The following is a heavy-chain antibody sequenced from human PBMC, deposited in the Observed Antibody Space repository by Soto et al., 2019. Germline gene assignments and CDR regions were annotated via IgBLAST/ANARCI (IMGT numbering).Heavy chain of an antibody. CDR3: AKDQEMLVVGILDY. Sequence: GGSLRLSCAASGFSFSSYAMSWVRQAPGKGLEWLSAISGSGDTTFYAGSVKGRFTISRDNSKNTLYLQMNSLRAEDTAVYYCAKDQEMLVVGILDYWGQGTLVTVSS. CDR2: ISGSGDTT. J-gene: IGHJ4*02. CDR1: GFSFSSYA. D-gene: IGHD6-19*01. V-gene: IGHV3-23*01.